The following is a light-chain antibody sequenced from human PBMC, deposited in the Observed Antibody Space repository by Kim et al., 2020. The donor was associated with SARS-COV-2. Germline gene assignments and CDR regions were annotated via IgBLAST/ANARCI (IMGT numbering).Light chain of an antibody. CDR1: QSLLQSSGYNV. V-gene: IGKV2-28*01. CDR3: MEALQKPLT. CDR2: LGS. J-gene: IGKJ4*01. Sequence: ASISGKSSQSLLQSSGYNVWEWDLQKPGQSPQLLIYLGSNRASGGPERFSGSGSGTDFTLKISRVEAEEVGVYYCMEALQKPLTFGGGTKVDIK.